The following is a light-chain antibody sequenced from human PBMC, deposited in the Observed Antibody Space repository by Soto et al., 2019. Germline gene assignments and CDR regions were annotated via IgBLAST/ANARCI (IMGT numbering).Light chain of an antibody. CDR1: YSNIGSNF. V-gene: IGLV1-44*01. CDR3: SSWDDSLDGPV. J-gene: IGLJ3*02. CDR2: SIN. Sequence: QSVLTQPPSASATPGQTVTISCSGRYSNIGSNFVSWYQRLPGTAPKLLIYSINHRPSGVPDRFSGSKSGTSASLTISGLQSEDEADYFCSSWDDSLDGPVFGGGTKVTVL.